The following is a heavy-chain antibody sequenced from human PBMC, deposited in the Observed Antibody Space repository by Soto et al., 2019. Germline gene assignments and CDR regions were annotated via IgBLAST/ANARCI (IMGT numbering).Heavy chain of an antibody. Sequence: QVQLQESGPGLVKPSGTLSLTCAVSGGSIISSNWWNWVRQIPEKRLEWIGEIYHSGSTKYNPSLRSRVSISVDKSKRQFSLRVNYVTAADTAIYYCARVSSVARYFDQWGQGTEVAVSS. D-gene: IGHD1-26*01. CDR3: ARVSSVARYFDQ. CDR1: GGSIISSNW. J-gene: IGHJ4*02. V-gene: IGHV4-4*02. CDR2: IYHSGST.